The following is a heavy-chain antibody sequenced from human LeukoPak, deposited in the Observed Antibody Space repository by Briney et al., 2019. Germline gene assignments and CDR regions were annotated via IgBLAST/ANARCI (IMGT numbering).Heavy chain of an antibody. V-gene: IGHV3-21*01. CDR2: ISSSSSYI. CDR1: GFTFSSYS. J-gene: IGHJ3*02. CDR3: ARDSRQSKPGAFDI. Sequence: PGGSLRLSCAASGFTFSSYSMNWVRQAPGKGLEWVSSISSSSSYIYYADSVKGRFTISRDNAKNSLYLQMNSLRAGDTAVYYCARDSRQSKPGAFDIWGQGTMVTVSS. D-gene: IGHD6-13*01.